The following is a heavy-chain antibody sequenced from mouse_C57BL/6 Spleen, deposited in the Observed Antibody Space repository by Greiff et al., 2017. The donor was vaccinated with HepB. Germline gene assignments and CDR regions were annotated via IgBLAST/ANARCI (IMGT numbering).Heavy chain of an antibody. CDR2: IWSGGST. J-gene: IGHJ3*01. V-gene: IGHV2-2*01. Sequence: QVQLQQSGPGLVQPSQSLSITCTVSGFSFTSYGVHWVRQSPGKGLEWLGVIWSGGSTDYNAAFISRLSISKDNTKSQVFYKMNSQQADDTAIYYCARNGFAYWGQGTLVTVSA. CDR3: ARNGFAY. CDR1: GFSFTSYG.